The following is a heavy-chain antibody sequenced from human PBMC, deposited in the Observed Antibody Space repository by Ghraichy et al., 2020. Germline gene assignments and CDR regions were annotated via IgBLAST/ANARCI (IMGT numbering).Heavy chain of an antibody. CDR2: ISGSGGST. Sequence: GSLRLSCAASRFTFSSYAMSWVRQAPGKGLEWVSAISGSGGSTYYADSVKGRFTISRDNSQNTLYLQMNSLRAEDTAVYYCAKGVVPAVNNWFDPWGQGTLVTVSS. J-gene: IGHJ5*02. V-gene: IGHV3-23*01. CDR3: AKGVVPAVNNWFDP. D-gene: IGHD2-2*01. CDR1: RFTFSSYA.